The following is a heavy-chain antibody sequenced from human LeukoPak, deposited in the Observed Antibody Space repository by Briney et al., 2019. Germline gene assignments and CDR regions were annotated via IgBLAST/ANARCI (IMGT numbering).Heavy chain of an antibody. Sequence: ASVKVSCKASGYTFTSYGITWVRQAPGQGLEWMGWISTYNGNTNYAQNLQGRVTMTADTSTSTAYMELRSLISDDTAVYYCAMGRGSTSRYWGQGTLVTVSS. J-gene: IGHJ4*02. CDR2: ISTYNGNT. CDR3: AMGRGSTSRY. D-gene: IGHD5-12*01. V-gene: IGHV1-18*01. CDR1: GYTFTSYG.